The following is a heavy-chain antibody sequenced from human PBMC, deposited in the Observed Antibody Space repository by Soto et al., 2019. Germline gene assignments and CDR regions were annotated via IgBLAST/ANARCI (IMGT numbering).Heavy chain of an antibody. V-gene: IGHV2-5*02. J-gene: IGHJ6*02. CDR3: VQIRCGGDCLEIYSAHAFNGLDV. CDR2: LYWDDDQ. CDR1: GLSLRTTGVG. Sequence: QVTLKESGPTLVKPTQTLTLTCTVSGLSLRTTGVGVGWVRQPPGKAMERLALLYWDDDQRYSPSLRSRLTLAKDSAEKQVVLTMNNMDTVDTATYYCVQIRCGGDCLEIYSAHAFNGLDVWGQGTTVTVSS. D-gene: IGHD2-21*02.